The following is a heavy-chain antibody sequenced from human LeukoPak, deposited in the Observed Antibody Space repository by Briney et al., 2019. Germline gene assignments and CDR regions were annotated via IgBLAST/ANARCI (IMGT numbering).Heavy chain of an antibody. CDR2: INHSGST. Sequence: PSQTLSLTCAVSGGSISSGGYSWSWIRQPPGKGLEWIGYINHSGSTYYNPSLKSRVTISVDRSKNQFSLKLSSVTAADTAVYYYARDRRGSGSYYGLDYWGQGTLVTVSS. V-gene: IGHV4-30-2*01. J-gene: IGHJ4*02. CDR1: GGSISSGGYS. D-gene: IGHD3-10*01. CDR3: ARDRRGSGSYYGLDY.